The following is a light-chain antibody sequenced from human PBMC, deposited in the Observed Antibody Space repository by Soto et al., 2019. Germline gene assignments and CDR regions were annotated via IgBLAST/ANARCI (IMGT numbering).Light chain of an antibody. CDR2: AAS. J-gene: IGKJ5*01. V-gene: IGKV3-15*01. Sequence: EIVMTKSPATLSVSPGERSALSCRASQSVRSHLAWYQQKPGQAHRLVIYAASTRATGIPDRFSGSVSGTEFTLTISSLQPEDFAVYYCQQYNEWPPFTFGQGTRLEI. CDR3: QQYNEWPPFT. CDR1: QSVRSH.